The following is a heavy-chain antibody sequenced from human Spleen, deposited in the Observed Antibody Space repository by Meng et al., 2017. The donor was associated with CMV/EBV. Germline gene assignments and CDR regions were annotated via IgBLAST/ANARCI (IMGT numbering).Heavy chain of an antibody. CDR1: GFTVSSNY. CDR3: ARGERWDY. V-gene: IGHV3-53*01. Sequence: GGSLRLSCAASGFTVSSNYMSWVRQAPGKGLEWVSVISSGGSTYYADSVKGRFTISRGNSKNPLYLQMNSLRAEDTAVYYCARGERWDYWGQGTLVTVSS. D-gene: IGHD1-1*01. CDR2: ISSGGST. J-gene: IGHJ4*02.